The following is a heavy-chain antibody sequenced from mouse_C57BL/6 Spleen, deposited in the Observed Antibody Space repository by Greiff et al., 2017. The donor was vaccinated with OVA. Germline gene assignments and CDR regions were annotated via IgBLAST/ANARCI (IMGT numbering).Heavy chain of an antibody. CDR2: ISGGGGNT. CDR1: GFTFSSYT. V-gene: IGHV5-9*01. J-gene: IGHJ3*01. CDR3: ARHGTTGDYDDGAWFAY. D-gene: IGHD2-4*01. Sequence: EVQLVESGGGLVKPGGSLKLSCAASGFTFSSYTMSWVRQTPEKRLEWVATISGGGGNTYYPDSVKGRFTISRDNAKNTRYLQMSSLRSEDTALYYCARHGTTGDYDDGAWFAYWGQGTLVTVSA.